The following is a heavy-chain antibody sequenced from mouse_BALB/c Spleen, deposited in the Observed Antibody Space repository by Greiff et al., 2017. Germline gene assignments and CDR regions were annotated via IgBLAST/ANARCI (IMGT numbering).Heavy chain of an antibody. CDR3: ARAWYFDV. CDR1: GFTFSSFG. J-gene: IGHJ1*01. CDR2: ISSGSSTI. Sequence: EVKLVESGGGLVQPGGSRKLSCAASGFTFSSFGMHWVRQAPEKGLEWVAYISSGSSTIYYADTVKGRFTISRDNPKNTLFLQMTSLRSEDTAMYYCARAWYFDVWGAGTTVTVSS. V-gene: IGHV5-17*02.